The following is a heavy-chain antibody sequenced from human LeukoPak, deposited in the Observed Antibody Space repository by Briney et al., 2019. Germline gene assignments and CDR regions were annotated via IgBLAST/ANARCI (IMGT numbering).Heavy chain of an antibody. Sequence: GGSLRLSCAASGFTFSSYGMHWVRQAPGKGLEWVAFIRYDGSNKYYADSVKGRFTISRDNSKNTLYLQMNSLRAEDTAVYYCAKDRISSSWYGEDAFDIWGQGTMVAVSS. CDR2: IRYDGSNK. CDR1: GFTFSSYG. V-gene: IGHV3-30*02. CDR3: AKDRISSSWYGEDAFDI. J-gene: IGHJ3*02. D-gene: IGHD6-13*01.